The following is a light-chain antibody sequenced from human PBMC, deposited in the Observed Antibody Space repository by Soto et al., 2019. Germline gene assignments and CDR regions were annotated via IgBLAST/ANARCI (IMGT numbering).Light chain of an antibody. CDR3: QSYDSSLSGYV. CDR1: SSNIGAGYE. Sequence: QSVLTQPPSVSGAPGQRGTISCTGSSSNIGAGYEAHWYQQVPGTAPKLLIYDNNNRPSGVPDRFSGSKSGTSAPLAITGLQAEYEAEYYCQSYDSSLSGYVFGTGTKRTVL. J-gene: IGLJ1*01. CDR2: DNN. V-gene: IGLV1-40*01.